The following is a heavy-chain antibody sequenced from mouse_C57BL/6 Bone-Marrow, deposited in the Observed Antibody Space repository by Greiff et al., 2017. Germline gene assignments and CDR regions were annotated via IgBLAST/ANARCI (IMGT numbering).Heavy chain of an antibody. Sequence: EVNVVESGAELVRPGASVKLSCTASGFTFKDDYMHWVKQRPEQGLEWIGWIDPENGDTEYASKFQGKATITADTSSNTAYLQLSSLTSEDTAVYYCTTHSMDYWGQGTSVTVSS. J-gene: IGHJ4*01. CDR2: IDPENGDT. CDR1: GFTFKDDY. CDR3: TTHSMDY. V-gene: IGHV14-4*01.